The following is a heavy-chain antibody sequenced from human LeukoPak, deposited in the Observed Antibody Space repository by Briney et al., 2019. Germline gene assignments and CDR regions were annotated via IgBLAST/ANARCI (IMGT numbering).Heavy chain of an antibody. D-gene: IGHD6-13*01. J-gene: IGHJ5*02. V-gene: IGHV1-8*03. Sequence: ASVKVSCTASGYTFTSYDINWVRQATGQGLEWMGWMNPKSGNTGYAQKFQGRVTITRNTSISTAYMEVSSLRSEDTAVYYCARGRGSSWYRWFDPWGQGTLVTVSS. CDR3: ARGRGSSWYRWFDP. CDR2: MNPKSGNT. CDR1: GYTFTSYD.